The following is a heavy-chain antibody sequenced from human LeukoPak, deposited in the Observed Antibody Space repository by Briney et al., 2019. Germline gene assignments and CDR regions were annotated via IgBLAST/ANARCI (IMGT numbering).Heavy chain of an antibody. Sequence: RPGGSLRLSCAASGFTFRSYEMNWVRQAPGKGLEWVSYISSSSSTIYYADSVKGRFTISRDNAKNSLYLQMKSLRAEDTAVYYCAKLVPPWCSSSSCYGSSMGYWGQGTLVTVSS. D-gene: IGHD2-2*01. J-gene: IGHJ4*02. CDR1: GFTFRSYE. CDR2: ISSSSSTI. V-gene: IGHV3-48*01. CDR3: AKLVPPWCSSSSCYGSSMGY.